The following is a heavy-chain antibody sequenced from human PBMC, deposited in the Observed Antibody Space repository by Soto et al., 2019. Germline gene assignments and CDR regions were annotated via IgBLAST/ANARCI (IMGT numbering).Heavy chain of an antibody. V-gene: IGHV4-39*07. D-gene: IGHD6-13*01. CDR2: MYYSGST. CDR1: GGSISSSSYY. J-gene: IGHJ4*02. CDR3: ATKSSSWYSGRYFDY. Sequence: SETLSLTCTVSGGSISSSSYYWGWIRQPPGKGLEWIGSMYYSGSTYYNPSLKSRVTISVDTSTDTAYMELSSLRSEDTAVYYCATKSSSWYSGRYFDYWGQGTLVTVSS.